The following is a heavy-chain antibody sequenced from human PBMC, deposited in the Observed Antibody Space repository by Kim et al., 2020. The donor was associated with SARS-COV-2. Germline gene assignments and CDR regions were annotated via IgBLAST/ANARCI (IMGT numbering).Heavy chain of an antibody. D-gene: IGHD3-16*02. V-gene: IGHV3-72*01. CDR2: IRKKVNSYTT. CDR3: CRRLNIGYRDY. Sequence: GGSLRLSCAVSGFIFSDYYMDWVRQAPGEGLEWVGVIRKKVNSYTTEYAASVRGRFTISRDDSQHSVYLQMNSLKTEDTAVYYCCRRLNIGYRDYWGQGTLVTVSA. J-gene: IGHJ4*02. CDR1: GFIFSDYY.